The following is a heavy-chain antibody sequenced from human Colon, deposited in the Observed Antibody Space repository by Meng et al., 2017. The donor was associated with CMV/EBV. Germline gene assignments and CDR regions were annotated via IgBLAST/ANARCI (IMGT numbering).Heavy chain of an antibody. D-gene: IGHD2-2*02. CDR1: GFTFSSYG. CDR2: IRYDGSNK. Sequence: GGSLRLSCAASGFTFSSYGMHWVRQAPGKGLEWVAFIRYDGSNKYYGDSVKGRFTISRDNSKNTLYLQMNSLRAEDTAVYYCAKDHTDCSSTSCYNPTHYGTDVWGQGTTVTVSS. V-gene: IGHV3-30*02. J-gene: IGHJ6*02. CDR3: AKDHTDCSSTSCYNPTHYGTDV.